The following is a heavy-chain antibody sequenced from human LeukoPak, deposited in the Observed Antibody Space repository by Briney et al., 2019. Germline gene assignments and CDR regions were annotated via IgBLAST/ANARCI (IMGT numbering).Heavy chain of an antibody. CDR2: SGASGGST. V-gene: IGHV3-23*01. CDR3: AKAEGYDILTGLDY. J-gene: IGHJ4*02. D-gene: IGHD3-9*01. CDR1: GFTVSSYA. Sequence: GGSLRLSCATSGFTVSSYAMSWVRHAPGKGLEWVSGSGASGGSTYYADSVKGRFTISRDNSKNTLYLQMNSLRTEDTAVYYCAKAEGYDILTGLDYWGQGTLVTVSS.